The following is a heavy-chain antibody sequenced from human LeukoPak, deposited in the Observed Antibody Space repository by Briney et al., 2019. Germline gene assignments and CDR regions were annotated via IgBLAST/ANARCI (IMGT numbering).Heavy chain of an antibody. CDR1: GFTFSSYS. Sequence: GGSLRLSCAASGFTFSSYSMNWVRQAPGKGLEWVSSISSSSSYIYYADSVKGRFTISRDNAKNSLYLQMNSLRAEDTAVYYCARDGKYCSGGSCYSPYYYYYYVDVWGKGTTVTISS. V-gene: IGHV3-21*01. J-gene: IGHJ6*03. CDR2: ISSSSSYI. CDR3: ARDGKYCSGGSCYSPYYYYYYVDV. D-gene: IGHD2-15*01.